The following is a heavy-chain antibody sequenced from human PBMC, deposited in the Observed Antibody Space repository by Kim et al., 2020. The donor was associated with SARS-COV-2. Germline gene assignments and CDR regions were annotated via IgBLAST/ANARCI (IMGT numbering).Heavy chain of an antibody. CDR2: IWYDGSNK. J-gene: IGHJ6*02. Sequence: GGSLRLSCAASGFTFSSYGMHWVRQAPGKGLEWVAVIWYDGSNKYYADSVKGRFTISRDNSKNTLYLQMNSLRAEDTAVYYCAKPVPGGYSSGWPAYAHYYGMDVWGQGTTVTVSS. V-gene: IGHV3-33*06. D-gene: IGHD6-19*01. CDR3: AKPVPGGYSSGWPAYAHYYGMDV. CDR1: GFTFSSYG.